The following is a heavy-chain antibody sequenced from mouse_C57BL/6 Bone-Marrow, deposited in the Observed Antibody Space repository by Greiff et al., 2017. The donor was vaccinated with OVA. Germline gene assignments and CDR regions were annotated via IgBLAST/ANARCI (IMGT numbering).Heavy chain of an antibody. CDR2: IHPNSGST. Sequence: QVQLKQPGAELVKPGASVKLSCKASGYTFTSYWMHWVNQRPGQGLEWIGMIHPNSGSTNYNEKFKSKATLTVDKSYSTAYMQLSSLTSEDSAVYYCARPSSSFWYFDVWGTGTTVTVSS. D-gene: IGHD1-1*01. J-gene: IGHJ1*03. CDR3: ARPSSSFWYFDV. V-gene: IGHV1-64*01. CDR1: GYTFTSYW.